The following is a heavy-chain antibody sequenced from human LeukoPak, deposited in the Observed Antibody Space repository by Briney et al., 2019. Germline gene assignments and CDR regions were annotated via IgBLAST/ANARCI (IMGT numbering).Heavy chain of an antibody. V-gene: IGHV3-30-3*01. CDR3: ARGSCSSTSCYLAQSHFDY. Sequence: PGGSLRLSCAASGFTFSSYAMHWVRQAPGKGLEWVAVISYDGSNKYYADSVKGRFTISRDNAKNSLYLQMNSLRAEDTAVYYCARGSCSSTSCYLAQSHFDYWGQGTLVTVSS. D-gene: IGHD2-2*01. J-gene: IGHJ4*02. CDR2: ISYDGSNK. CDR1: GFTFSSYA.